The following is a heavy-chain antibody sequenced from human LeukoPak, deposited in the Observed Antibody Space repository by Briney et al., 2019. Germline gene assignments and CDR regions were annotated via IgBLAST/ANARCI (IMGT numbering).Heavy chain of an antibody. CDR1: GGSISSYY. CDR2: IYHSGST. CDR3: ARGGFGDYYFDY. Sequence: SETLSLTCTVSGGSISSYYWSWIRQPPGKGLEWIGYIYHSGSTYYNPSLKSRVTISVDRSKNQFSLKLSSVTAADTAVYYCARGGFGDYYFDYWGQGTLVTVSS. D-gene: IGHD3-10*01. V-gene: IGHV4-59*12. J-gene: IGHJ4*02.